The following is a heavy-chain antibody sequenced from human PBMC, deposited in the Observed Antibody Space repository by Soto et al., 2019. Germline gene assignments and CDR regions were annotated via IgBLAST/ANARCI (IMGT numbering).Heavy chain of an antibody. V-gene: IGHV1-18*01. Sequence: GASVKVSCKASGYTFTSYGISWVRQAPGQGLEWMGWISAYNGNTNYAQKLQGRVTMTTDTSTSTAYMELRSLRSDDTAVYYCARDLLWFGDPLKTPAFDIWGQGTMVTVSS. J-gene: IGHJ3*02. CDR3: ARDLLWFGDPLKTPAFDI. CDR2: ISAYNGNT. CDR1: GYTFTSYG. D-gene: IGHD3-10*01.